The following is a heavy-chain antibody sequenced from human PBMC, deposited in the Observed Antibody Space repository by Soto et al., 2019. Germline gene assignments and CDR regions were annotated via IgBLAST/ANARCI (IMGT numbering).Heavy chain of an antibody. CDR3: AIATSMLSNYFDY. D-gene: IGHD2-8*01. CDR2: MNPNSGNT. Sequence: QVQLVQSGAEVKKPGASVKVSCKASGYTFTSYDINWVRQATGQGLEWMGWMNPNSGNTGYAQKFQGSGTMTRNTSISTAYMELSSLRSEDTAVYYCAIATSMLSNYFDYWGQGPLVTVSS. CDR1: GYTFTSYD. J-gene: IGHJ4*02. V-gene: IGHV1-8*01.